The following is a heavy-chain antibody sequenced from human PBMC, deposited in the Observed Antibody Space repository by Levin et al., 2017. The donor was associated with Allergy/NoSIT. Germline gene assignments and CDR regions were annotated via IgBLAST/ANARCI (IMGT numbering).Heavy chain of an antibody. J-gene: IGHJ4*02. D-gene: IGHD5-12*01. CDR1: GGSISSSSYY. Sequence: SETLSLTCTVSGGSISSSSYYWGWIRQPPGKGLEWIGSIYYSGSTYYNPSLKSRVTISVDTSKNQFSLKLSSVTAADTAVYYCAKDIVATHWGQGTLVTVSS. V-gene: IGHV4-39*02. CDR3: AKDIVATH. CDR2: IYYSGST.